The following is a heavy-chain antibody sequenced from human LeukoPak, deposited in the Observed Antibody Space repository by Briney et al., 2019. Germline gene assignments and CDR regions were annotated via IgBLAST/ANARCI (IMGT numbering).Heavy chain of an antibody. J-gene: IGHJ4*02. CDR3: AKSRRYGFDY. CDR1: GDTFSGYY. CDR2: INQSGGT. V-gene: IGHV4-34*10. Sequence: SETLSLTCAVDGDTFSGYYWSWIRQSPGKGLEWIGEINQSGGTNHNPSLKSRVTMSIDTSKKRFSLQLTSVTAADTATYYCAKSRRYGFDYWGPGTPVTVSS. D-gene: IGHD4-17*01.